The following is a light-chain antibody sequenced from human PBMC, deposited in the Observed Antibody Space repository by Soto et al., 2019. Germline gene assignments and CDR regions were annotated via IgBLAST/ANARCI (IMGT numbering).Light chain of an antibody. CDR1: QNINSY. V-gene: IGKV3-11*01. Sequence: ETVLTQSPATLSVSPGERATLSCRASQNINSYLAWYQQKPGQAPRLLIYDASNRATGIPARFSGSGSGTDFTLTISSLEPEDFAVYYCQQRSNWPPTWTFGQGTKVEIK. CDR2: DAS. CDR3: QQRSNWPPTWT. J-gene: IGKJ1*01.